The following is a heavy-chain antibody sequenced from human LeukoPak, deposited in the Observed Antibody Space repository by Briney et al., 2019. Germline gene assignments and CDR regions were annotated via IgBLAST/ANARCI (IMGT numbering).Heavy chain of an antibody. J-gene: IGHJ4*02. V-gene: IGHV3-21*01. CDR1: GVTFSSDS. Sequence: PGGSLRLSCAASGVTFSSDSMNCVRQAPGEGLGWVSSISSSSSYIYYADSVKGRFTISRDNAKTSLYLQMNSLSAEDTAVYYCARDYDILPGEDYWGQGTLVTVSS. D-gene: IGHD3-9*01. CDR3: ARDYDILPGEDY. CDR2: ISSSSSYI.